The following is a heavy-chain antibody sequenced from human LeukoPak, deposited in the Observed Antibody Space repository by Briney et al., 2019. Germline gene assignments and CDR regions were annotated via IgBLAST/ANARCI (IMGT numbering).Heavy chain of an antibody. CDR3: ARDLTQFPLRSDYFDY. CDR1: GFTFSNAW. J-gene: IGHJ4*02. V-gene: IGHV3-48*01. D-gene: IGHD3-3*01. Sequence: QTGGSLRLSCAASGFTFSNAWMNWVRQAPGKGLEWVSYISSSSSTIYYADSVKGRFTISRDNAKNSLYLQMNSLRAEDTAVYYCARDLTQFPLRSDYFDYWGQGTLVTVSS. CDR2: ISSSSSTI.